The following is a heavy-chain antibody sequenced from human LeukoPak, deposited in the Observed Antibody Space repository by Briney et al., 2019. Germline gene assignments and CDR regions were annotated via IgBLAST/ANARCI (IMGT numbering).Heavy chain of an antibody. CDR3: ARAGDILLVSYFHYYGMDV. CDR1: GFTFSSYS. CDR2: ISSSSSYI. J-gene: IGHJ6*02. D-gene: IGHD7-27*01. V-gene: IGHV3-21*01. Sequence: GGSLRLSCAASGFTFSSYSMNWVRQAPGKGLEWVSSISSSSSYIYYADSVKGRFAVSRDNAKNSLYLQMNSLRADDTAVYYCARAGDILLVSYFHYYGMDVWGQGTTVIVS.